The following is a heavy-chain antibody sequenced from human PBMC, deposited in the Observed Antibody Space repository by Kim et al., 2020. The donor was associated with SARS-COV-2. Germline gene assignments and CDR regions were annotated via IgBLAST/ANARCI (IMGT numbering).Heavy chain of an antibody. D-gene: IGHD2-8*02. V-gene: IGHV3-23*01. J-gene: IGHJ4*02. Sequence: YCPVSPTGRLTITRDNSKNSLYLQMHSLRSENTAVYYCAKELVTGGGVEYWGQGTLVSVSS. CDR3: AKELVTGGGVEY.